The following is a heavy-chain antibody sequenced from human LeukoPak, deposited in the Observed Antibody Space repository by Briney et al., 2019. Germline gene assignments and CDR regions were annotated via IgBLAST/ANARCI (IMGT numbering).Heavy chain of an antibody. CDR1: GFTFSTYA. CDR3: ARSAVGTSCCTAVDY. D-gene: IGHD1-26*01. Sequence: PGGSLRLSCAASGFTFSTYAMTWVRQAPGKGLEWVSGISTSGDRTYYADSVKGRLTISRDNSKNTLYLQMNSLRAEDTAEYYCARSAVGTSCCTAVDYWGQGTLDTVSS. CDR2: ISTSGDRT. V-gene: IGHV3-23*01. J-gene: IGHJ4*02.